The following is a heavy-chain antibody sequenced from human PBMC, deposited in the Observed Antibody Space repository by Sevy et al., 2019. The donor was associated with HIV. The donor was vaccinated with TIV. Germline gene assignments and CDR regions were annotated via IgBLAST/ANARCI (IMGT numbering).Heavy chain of an antibody. CDR2: FVPEDGEI. Sequence: ASVKVSCKVPRYTLSEVSMHWVRQAPGKGLEWMGGFVPEDGEIVYAQRFQCRVTVAEDTLTDTAYLEVTNLRSEDTATYFCVIGDTPRLTGSGTRLKDQSLNYFEFWGQGTLVTVSS. J-gene: IGHJ4*02. CDR3: VIGDTPRLTGSGTRLKDQSLNYFEF. D-gene: IGHD3-16*02. V-gene: IGHV1-24*01. CDR1: RYTLSEVS.